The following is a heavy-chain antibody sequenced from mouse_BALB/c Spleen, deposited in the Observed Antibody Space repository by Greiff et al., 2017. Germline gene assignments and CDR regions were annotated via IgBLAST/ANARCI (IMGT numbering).Heavy chain of an antibody. V-gene: IGHV2-4-1*01. D-gene: IGHD3-3*01. Sequence: VTLVESGPGLVQPSQSLSITCTVSSFSLTSYGVHWVRQSPGKGLEWLGVIWSGGSTDYNAAFISRLSISKDNSKSQVFFKMNSLQADDTAIYYCARNIGGGRGFAYWGQGTLVTVSA. CDR1: SFSLTSYG. CDR3: ARNIGGGRGFAY. J-gene: IGHJ3*01. CDR2: IWSGGST.